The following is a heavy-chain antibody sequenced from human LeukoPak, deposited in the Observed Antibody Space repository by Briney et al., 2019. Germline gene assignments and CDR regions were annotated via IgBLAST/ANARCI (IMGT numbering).Heavy chain of an antibody. D-gene: IGHD3-16*01. CDR2: LWYDGSKE. CDR1: GFTFSGYA. J-gene: IGHJ4*02. Sequence: PGRSLRLSCAASGFTFSGYAMHWVRQAPGKGLEWVAVLWYDGSKEYYADSVRGRFTISRDNSENTLHLQMNSLRAEDTAVYYCVRDFVLGGTWNFDYWGQGTLVTVSS. V-gene: IGHV3-33*01. CDR3: VRDFVLGGTWNFDY.